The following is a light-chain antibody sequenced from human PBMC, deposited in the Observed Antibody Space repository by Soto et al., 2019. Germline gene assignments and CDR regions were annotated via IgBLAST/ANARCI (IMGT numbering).Light chain of an antibody. CDR2: TAS. Sequence: IQLTQSPSFLSASIGDRVTITCRTSQGISGYLAWYQQKPGKAPKLLIYTASTLQSGVPSRFSGSGSGTEFTLTISSLQPEDFATYYCQQLNNYPITFGQGTRLVIK. J-gene: IGKJ5*01. CDR3: QQLNNYPIT. V-gene: IGKV1-9*01. CDR1: QGISGY.